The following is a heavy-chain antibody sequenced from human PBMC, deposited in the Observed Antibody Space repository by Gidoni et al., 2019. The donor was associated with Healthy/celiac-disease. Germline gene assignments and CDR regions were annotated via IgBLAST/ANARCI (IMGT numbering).Heavy chain of an antibody. CDR3: ARQQVSSSTPPGWFDP. D-gene: IGHD6-6*01. CDR1: GGSISSSSYY. Sequence: QLQLQESGPGLVKPSETLSLTCTVSGGSISSSSYYWGWIRQPPGKGLEWIGSIYYSGSTYYNPSLKSRVTISVDTSKNQFSLKLSSVTAADTAVYYCARQQVSSSTPPGWFDPWGQGTLVTVSS. V-gene: IGHV4-39*01. J-gene: IGHJ5*02. CDR2: IYYSGST.